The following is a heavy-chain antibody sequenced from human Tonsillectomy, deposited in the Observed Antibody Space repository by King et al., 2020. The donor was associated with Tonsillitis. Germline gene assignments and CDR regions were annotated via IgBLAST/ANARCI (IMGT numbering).Heavy chain of an antibody. CDR3: ARATPYSEDQYDSDY. J-gene: IGHJ4*02. Sequence: QLVQSGGGLVQPGGSLRLSCAASGYTFSSYWMTWVRQAPGKGLEWVANIKKDGSETYYVNSVKGRFTISRDNANNSLYLQMSSLRGEDTAVYYCARATPYSEDQYDSDYWGQGTLVTVSS. D-gene: IGHD5-12*01. V-gene: IGHV3-7*03. CDR1: GYTFSSYW. CDR2: IKKDGSET.